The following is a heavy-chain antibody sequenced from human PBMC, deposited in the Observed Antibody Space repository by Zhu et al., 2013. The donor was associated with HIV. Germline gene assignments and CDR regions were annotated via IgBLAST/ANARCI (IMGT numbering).Heavy chain of an antibody. V-gene: IGHV1-2*02. Sequence: QVQLVQSGAEVKKPGASVKVSCKASGYTFTGYYMHWVRQAPGQGLEWMGWINPNSGGTNYAQKFQGRVTMTRDTSISTAYMELSRLRSDDTAVYYCARDLLHDDSNPSNAGIWGQGTMVTVSS. CDR1: GYTFTGYY. CDR3: ARDLLHDDSNPSNAGI. D-gene: IGHD1-1*01. J-gene: IGHJ3*02. CDR2: INPNSGGT.